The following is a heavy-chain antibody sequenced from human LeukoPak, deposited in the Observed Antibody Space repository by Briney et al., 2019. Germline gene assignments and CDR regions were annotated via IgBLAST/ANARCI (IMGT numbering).Heavy chain of an antibody. V-gene: IGHV3-73*01. CDR3: SRLSDDIITSYDY. CDR2: IRNKANSYAT. J-gene: IGHJ4*02. CDR1: GFTFSAYA. Sequence: PGGSLRLSCAASGFTFSAYAIHWVRQASGKGLEWVGRIRNKANSYATAYDPAVKGRFTISRDDSKNTAYLQMNNLKTEDTAVYYCSRLSDDIITSYDYWGQGTLVTVSS. D-gene: IGHD3-9*01.